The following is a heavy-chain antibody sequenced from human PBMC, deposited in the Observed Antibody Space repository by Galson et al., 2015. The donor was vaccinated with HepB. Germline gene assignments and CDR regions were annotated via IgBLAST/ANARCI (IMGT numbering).Heavy chain of an antibody. CDR3: ASYTSGYYPFTFDH. D-gene: IGHD3-22*01. CDR1: GFTFSKYS. CDR2: IDSSSSTI. V-gene: IGHV3-48*04. Sequence: SLRLSCAASGFTFSKYSMNWVRQAPGKGLEWVSYIDSSSSTIYYADSVKGRFTISRDNAKNSLYLQMNSLRADDTAVYYCASYTSGYYPFTFDHWGQGTLVTVSS. J-gene: IGHJ4*02.